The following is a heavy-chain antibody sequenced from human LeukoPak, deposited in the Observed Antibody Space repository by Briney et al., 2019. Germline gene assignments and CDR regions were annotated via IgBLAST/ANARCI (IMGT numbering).Heavy chain of an antibody. Sequence: GGSLRLSCAASGFIFDDYGMSWVRQAPGKGLEWVSSINWSGGSTGYADSVKGRLTISRDKAKNSLYLQMSSLRAEDTALYYCARAARYSGYHFEYWGQGTLVTVSS. CDR1: GFIFDDYG. CDR2: INWSGGST. V-gene: IGHV3-20*04. D-gene: IGHD5-12*01. J-gene: IGHJ4*02. CDR3: ARAARYSGYHFEY.